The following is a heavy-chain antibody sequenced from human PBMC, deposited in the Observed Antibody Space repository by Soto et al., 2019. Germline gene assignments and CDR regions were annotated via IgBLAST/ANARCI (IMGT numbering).Heavy chain of an antibody. CDR1: GFTFSSYG. D-gene: IGHD3-22*01. CDR2: ISYDGSNK. V-gene: IGHV3-30*18. Sequence: QVQLVESGGGVVQPGRSLRLSCAASGFTFSSYGMHWVRQAPGKGLEWVAVISYDGSNKYYADSVKSRFTISRDNSKNTLYLQMNSLRAEDTAVYYCAKSVAGGYMGRLYYYYGMDVWGQGTTVTVSS. CDR3: AKSVAGGYMGRLYYYYGMDV. J-gene: IGHJ6*02.